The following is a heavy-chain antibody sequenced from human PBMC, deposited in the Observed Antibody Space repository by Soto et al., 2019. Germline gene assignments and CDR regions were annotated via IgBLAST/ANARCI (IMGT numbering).Heavy chain of an antibody. J-gene: IGHJ4*02. CDR2: IIPIFGTA. CDR1: GGTFSSYA. D-gene: IGHD3-9*01. Sequence: GXSVKVSCKASGGTFSSYAISWVRQAPGQGLEWMGGIIPIFGTANYAQKFQGRVTITADESTSTAYMELSSLRSEDTAVYYFARGLVPYYDILTGYYILDYWGQGTLVTGSS. V-gene: IGHV1-69*13. CDR3: ARGLVPYYDILTGYYILDY.